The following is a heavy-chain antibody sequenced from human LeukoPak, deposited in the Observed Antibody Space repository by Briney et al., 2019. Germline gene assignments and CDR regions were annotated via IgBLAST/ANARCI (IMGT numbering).Heavy chain of an antibody. J-gene: IGHJ4*02. CDR1: GFTFGDYA. V-gene: IGHV3-49*04. CDR2: IRSKAYGGTT. D-gene: IGHD3-22*01. Sequence: GGSLRLSCTASGFTFGDYAMSWVRQAPGKGLEWVGFIRSKAYGGTTEYVASVKGRFTISRDDSKSIAYLQMNSLKTEDTAVYYCTRSSSYYYDSSGYSYWGQGTLVTVSS. CDR3: TRSSSYYYDSSGYSY.